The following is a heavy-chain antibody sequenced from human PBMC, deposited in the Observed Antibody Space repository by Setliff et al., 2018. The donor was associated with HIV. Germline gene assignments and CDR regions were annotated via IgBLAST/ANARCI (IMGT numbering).Heavy chain of an antibody. D-gene: IGHD4-17*01. CDR3: ARDLDYGDYDRNYYYGMDV. Sequence: SETLSLTCTVSGGSIRSYYWSWIRQSPGKGLEWIGYIYYSGSTYYNPSLKSRVTISVDTSKNQFSLKLSSVTAADTAVYYCARDLDYGDYDRNYYYGMDVWGQGTTVTVSS. CDR2: IYYSGST. CDR1: GGSIRSYY. J-gene: IGHJ6*02. V-gene: IGHV4-59*12.